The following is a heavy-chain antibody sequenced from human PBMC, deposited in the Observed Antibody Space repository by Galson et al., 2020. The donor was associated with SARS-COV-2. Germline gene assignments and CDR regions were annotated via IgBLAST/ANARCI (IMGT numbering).Heavy chain of an antibody. CDR1: GGYFRGYY. V-gene: IGHV4-34*01. J-gene: IGHJ6*02. D-gene: IGHD4-17*01. Sequence: SQASETLSLTCAVYGGYFRGYYWSWIRQPPGKGLEWIGKINNSGNTNYNPTLKSRATIPVDTSKNQFSLKLSSVTAADTAVYYCARGTTVTTFFDYYYGMDVWGQGTTVTVS. CDR3: ARGTTVTTFFDYYYGMDV. CDR2: INNSGNT.